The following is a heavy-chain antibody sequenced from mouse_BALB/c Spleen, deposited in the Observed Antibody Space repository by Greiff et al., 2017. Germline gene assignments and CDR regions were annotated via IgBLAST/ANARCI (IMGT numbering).Heavy chain of an antibody. CDR2: ISSGGST. Sequence: EVKLVESGGGLVKPGGSLKLSCAASGFTFSSYAMSWVRQTPEKRLEWVASISSGGSTYYPDSVKGRFTISRDNARNILYLQMSSLRSEDTAMYYCARGHYDYDEGAWFAYWGQGTLVTVSA. D-gene: IGHD2-4*01. CDR1: GFTFSSYA. V-gene: IGHV5-6-5*01. J-gene: IGHJ3*01. CDR3: ARGHYDYDEGAWFAY.